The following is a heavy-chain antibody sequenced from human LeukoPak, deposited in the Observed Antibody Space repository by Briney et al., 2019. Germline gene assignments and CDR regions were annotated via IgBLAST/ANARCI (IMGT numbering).Heavy chain of an antibody. D-gene: IGHD1-26*01. J-gene: IGHJ4*02. Sequence: PGGSLRLSCAASRFTFSTYAMSWVRQAPGKGLEWVSALSANGGSTYYADSVKGRFTISRDNSRNTLYLQMSSLRADDTAVYYCAKDYSGSYDFWGQGTLVTVSS. CDR2: LSANGGST. CDR1: RFTFSTYA. CDR3: AKDYSGSYDF. V-gene: IGHV3-23*01.